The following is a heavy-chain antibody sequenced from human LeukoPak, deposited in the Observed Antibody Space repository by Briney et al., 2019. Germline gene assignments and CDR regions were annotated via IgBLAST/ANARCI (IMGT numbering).Heavy chain of an antibody. CDR3: AAMVGGSSWYLFDY. Sequence: PGGSLRLSCAASGFTFSSYAMSWVRQAPGKGLEWVSAISGSGGSTYYADSVKGRFTISRDNSKNTLYLQMNSLRAEDTAVYYCAAMVGGSSWYLFDYWGQGTLVTVSS. CDR2: ISGSGGST. CDR1: GFTFSSYA. D-gene: IGHD6-13*01. J-gene: IGHJ4*02. V-gene: IGHV3-23*01.